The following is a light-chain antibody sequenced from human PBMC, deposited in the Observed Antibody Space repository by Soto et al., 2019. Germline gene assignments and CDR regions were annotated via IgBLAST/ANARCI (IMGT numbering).Light chain of an antibody. CDR1: QDISNY. Sequence: DIQMTQSPSSLSASVGDRVTITCQASQDISNYLNWYQQKPGKAPKLLIYDASNLETGVPSRFSGSGSGTDFTFTISSLQPEDIATYYCQQYDNHPPTCGGGTKVEIK. CDR3: QQYDNHPPT. V-gene: IGKV1-33*01. J-gene: IGKJ4*01. CDR2: DAS.